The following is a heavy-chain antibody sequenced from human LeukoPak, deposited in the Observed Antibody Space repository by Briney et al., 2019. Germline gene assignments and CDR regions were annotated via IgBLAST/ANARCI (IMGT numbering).Heavy chain of an antibody. D-gene: IGHD3-10*01. V-gene: IGHV1-2*02. CDR3: ARVALLWFGELNSKYNWFDP. J-gene: IGHJ5*02. CDR1: GYTFTGCY. Sequence: ASVKVSCKASGYTFTGCYLHWVRQAPGQGLEWMGWINPNSGGTNYAQKLQGRVTMTTDTSTSTAYMELRSLRSDDTAVYYCARVALLWFGELNSKYNWFDPWGQGTLVTVSS. CDR2: INPNSGGT.